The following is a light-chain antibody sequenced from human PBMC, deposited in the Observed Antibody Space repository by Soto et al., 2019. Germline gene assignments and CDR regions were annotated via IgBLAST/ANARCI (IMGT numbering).Light chain of an antibody. CDR2: DTS. Sequence: QAVVTQEPSLTVSPGGTVTLTCGSSTGAVTSGHYPYWFRQKPGQAPRTLIYDTSNKHSWTPARFSGSLLGGKAALILSGAQREDEADYSCLLSYSDGRLFGGGTKVTVL. J-gene: IGLJ2*01. CDR3: LLSYSDGRL. CDR1: TGAVTSGHY. V-gene: IGLV7-46*01.